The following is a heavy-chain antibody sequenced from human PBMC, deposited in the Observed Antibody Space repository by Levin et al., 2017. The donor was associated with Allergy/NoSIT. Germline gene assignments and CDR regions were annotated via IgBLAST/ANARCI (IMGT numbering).Heavy chain of an antibody. V-gene: IGHV5-51*01. CDR3: ARRQFDASGSAFFDF. CDR1: GYTFSKYW. D-gene: IGHD1-26*01. J-gene: IGHJ4*02. CDR2: IYPADSDT. Sequence: GGSLRLSCKTSGYTFSKYWIGWVRQMPGKGLEWMGTIYPADSDTRFSPSFQGQVTMSADTSTNTAFLQWNSLKASDTAIYYCARRQFDASGSAFFDFWGQGPLVTVSS.